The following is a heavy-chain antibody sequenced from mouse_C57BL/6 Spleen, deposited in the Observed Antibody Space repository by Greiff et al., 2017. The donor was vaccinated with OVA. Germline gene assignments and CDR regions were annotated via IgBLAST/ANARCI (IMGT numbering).Heavy chain of an antibody. CDR2: INPSNGGT. J-gene: IGHJ4*01. Sequence: QVQLQQPGTELVKPGASVKLSCKASGYTFTSYWMHWVKQRPGQGLEWIGNINPSNGGTNYNEKFKSQATLTVDKSSSTAYMQLSSLTSEDSAVYYCARREAQATYYYAMDYWGQGTSVTVSS. V-gene: IGHV1-53*01. CDR1: GYTFTSYW. D-gene: IGHD3-2*02. CDR3: ARREAQATYYYAMDY.